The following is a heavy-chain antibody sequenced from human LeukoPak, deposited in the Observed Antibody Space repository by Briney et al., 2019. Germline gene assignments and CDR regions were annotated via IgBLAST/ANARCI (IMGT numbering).Heavy chain of an antibody. CDR2: IYYSGST. D-gene: IGHD3-3*01. Sequence: SETLSLTCTVSGGSISSGGYYWSWIRQHPGKGLEWIGSIYYSGSTNYNPSLQGRVTISLDTSRNQFSLKLSSVTAADTAVYYCARHLYDFWSGYPLPAFDYWGQGTLVTVSS. CDR3: ARHLYDFWSGYPLPAFDY. CDR1: GGSISSGGYY. V-gene: IGHV4-31*03. J-gene: IGHJ4*02.